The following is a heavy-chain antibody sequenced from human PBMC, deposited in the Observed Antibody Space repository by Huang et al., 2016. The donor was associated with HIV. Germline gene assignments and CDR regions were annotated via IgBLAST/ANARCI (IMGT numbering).Heavy chain of an antibody. V-gene: IGHV1-69*01. CDR1: GDSFTSLP. Sequence: QVHLVQSGAEVKKPGSSVKVSCKASGDSFTSLPINWVRQAPGQGLEGVWGCVPMLVSATDAQTFRGRVTISADESTSTSYMELSRLRSDDTAMYYCATSTPMLGESGGWSGKVVITENVPYVDWGQGTLFTVSS. D-gene: IGHD3-22*01. CDR2: CVPMLVSA. CDR3: ATSTPMLGESGGWSGKVVITENVPYVD. J-gene: IGHJ4*02.